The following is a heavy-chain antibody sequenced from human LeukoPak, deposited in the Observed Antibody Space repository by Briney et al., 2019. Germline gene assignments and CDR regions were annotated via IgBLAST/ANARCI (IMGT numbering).Heavy chain of an antibody. D-gene: IGHD6-13*01. J-gene: IGHJ4*02. CDR1: GFTFSTYA. V-gene: IGHV3-23*01. CDR3: ASVPWGGIDY. CDR2: ISGSGDST. Sequence: SGGSLRLSCAASGFTFSTYAMSWVRQAPGKGLEWVLSISGSGDSTSYADSAKGRFTVSRDNFKNMLYLQMNSLRVEDTAVYYCASVPWGGIDYWGQGTLVTVSS.